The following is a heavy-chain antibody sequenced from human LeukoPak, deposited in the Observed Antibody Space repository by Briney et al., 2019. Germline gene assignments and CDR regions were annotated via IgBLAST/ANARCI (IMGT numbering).Heavy chain of an antibody. V-gene: IGHV3-7*01. D-gene: IGHD5-18*01. J-gene: IGHJ4*02. CDR1: GFTFSSYW. Sequence: GGSLRLSCAASGFTFSSYWMSWVRQAPGKGLEWVANIKQDGSEKYYVDSVKGRFTISRDNAKNSLYLQMNSLRAEDTAVYYCARVTMDTAMAYYFDYWGQGTLVTVSS. CDR3: ARVTMDTAMAYYFDY. CDR2: IKQDGSEK.